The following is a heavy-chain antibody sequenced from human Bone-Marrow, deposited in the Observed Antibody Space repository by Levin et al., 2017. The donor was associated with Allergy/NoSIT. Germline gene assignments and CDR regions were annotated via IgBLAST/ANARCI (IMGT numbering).Heavy chain of an antibody. Sequence: GGSLRLSCAASGFTFSSYAMHWVRQAPGKGLEWVAVISYDGSNKYYADSVKGRFTISRDNSKNTLYLQMNSLRAEDTAVYYCARLTLGYCSGGSCYFDYWGQGTLVTVSS. CDR3: ARLTLGYCSGGSCYFDY. J-gene: IGHJ4*02. V-gene: IGHV3-30-3*01. CDR2: ISYDGSNK. CDR1: GFTFSSYA. D-gene: IGHD2-15*01.